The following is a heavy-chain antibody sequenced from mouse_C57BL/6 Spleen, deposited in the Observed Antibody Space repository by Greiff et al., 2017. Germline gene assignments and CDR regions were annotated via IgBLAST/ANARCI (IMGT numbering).Heavy chain of an antibody. D-gene: IGHD2-4*01. CDR3: ARDRYDYDFNWYFDV. CDR2: ISYSGST. V-gene: IGHV3-8*01. Sequence: EVKVVESGPGLAKPSQTLSLTCSVTGYSITSDYWNWIRKFPGNKLEYMGYISYSGSTYYNPSLKSRISITRDTSKNQYYLQLNSVTTEDTATYYCARDRYDYDFNWYFDVWGTGTTVTVSS. CDR1: GYSITSDY. J-gene: IGHJ1*03.